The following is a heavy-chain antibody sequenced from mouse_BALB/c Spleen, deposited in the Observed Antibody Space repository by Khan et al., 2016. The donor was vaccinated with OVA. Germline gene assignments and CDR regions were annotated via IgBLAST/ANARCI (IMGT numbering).Heavy chain of an antibody. Sequence: EVELVESGPELVKPGASVKMSCKASGYTFTSYVMHWMRQKPGQGLEWIGYIYPYNDDTKFNEKFKGKATLTSDKSSSTAYMELSSLTSEDSAVYYCARNYRYDAYFDYWGQGTTLTVSS. CDR3: ARNYRYDAYFDY. CDR2: IYPYNDDT. J-gene: IGHJ2*01. D-gene: IGHD2-14*01. V-gene: IGHV1S136*01. CDR1: GYTFTSYV.